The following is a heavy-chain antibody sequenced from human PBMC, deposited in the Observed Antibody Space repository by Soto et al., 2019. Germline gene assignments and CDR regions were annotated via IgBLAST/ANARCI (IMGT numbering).Heavy chain of an antibody. D-gene: IGHD2-2*01. Sequence: GGSLRLSCAASGFTFSSYSMNWVRQAPGKGLEWVSSISSSSSYIYYADSVKGRFTISRDNAKNSLYLQMNSLRAEDTAVYYCARDPYCSSTSCYANWYFDLWGRGTLVTVSS. J-gene: IGHJ2*01. CDR2: ISSSSSYI. CDR1: GFTFSSYS. V-gene: IGHV3-21*01. CDR3: ARDPYCSSTSCYANWYFDL.